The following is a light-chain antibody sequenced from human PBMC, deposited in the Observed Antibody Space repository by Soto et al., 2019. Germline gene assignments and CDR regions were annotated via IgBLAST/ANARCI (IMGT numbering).Light chain of an antibody. CDR1: QSVSSN. CDR3: QPYSTGPPWT. Sequence: EIVLTQSPATLSVSPGERATLSCRASQSVSSNLAGYQPTPGHAPTRLIYDASTRADGGPAKFSARGSGAKYSPPTSRRESHEFAVYDCQPYSTGPPWTFGPGTKVDIK. V-gene: IGKV3-15*01. CDR2: DAS. J-gene: IGKJ1*01.